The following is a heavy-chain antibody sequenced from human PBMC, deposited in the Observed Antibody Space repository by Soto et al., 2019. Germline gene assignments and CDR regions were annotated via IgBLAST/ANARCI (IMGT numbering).Heavy chain of an antibody. Sequence: SETLSLTCAVYGGSFSGYYWSWIRQPPGKGLEWIGEINHSGSTNYNPSLKSRVTISVDTSKNQFSLKLSSVTAADTAVYYCARGGARIGYCSSTSCPLMDVWGKGTTVTVSS. V-gene: IGHV4-34*01. CDR2: INHSGST. D-gene: IGHD2-2*01. CDR1: GGSFSGYY. CDR3: ARGGARIGYCSSTSCPLMDV. J-gene: IGHJ6*04.